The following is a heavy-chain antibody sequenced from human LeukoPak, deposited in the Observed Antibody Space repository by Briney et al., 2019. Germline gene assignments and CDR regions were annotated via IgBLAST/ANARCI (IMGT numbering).Heavy chain of an antibody. V-gene: IGHV3-15*07. CDR1: GFTFTNAW. D-gene: IGHD1-20*01. Sequence: GGSLRLSCAASGFTFTNAWMNWVRQAPGKGLEWVGRIKSKADGETIDYAAPVKGRFTFSRDDSKNMLYLQMNSLKSEDTAVYYCSTLTSRGLSDSWGQGTLVNVSS. CDR3: STLTSRGLSDS. CDR2: IKSKADGETI. J-gene: IGHJ4*02.